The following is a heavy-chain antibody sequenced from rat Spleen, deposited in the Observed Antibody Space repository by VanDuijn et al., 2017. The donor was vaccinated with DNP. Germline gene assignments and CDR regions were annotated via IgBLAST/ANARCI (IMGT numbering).Heavy chain of an antibody. Sequence: EVQLVESDGGLVQPGRSPRLSCAASGITFSNSGMHWIRQAPTKGLEWVAYISYDGGSTNYGDSVKGRFTISRDNAENTLFLQMDSLRSEDTATYYCATHSFTSGITTAFGSWGQGTLVTVSS. J-gene: IGHJ3*01. D-gene: IGHD1-11*01. CDR2: ISYDGGST. CDR3: ATHSFTSGITTAFGS. V-gene: IGHV5S23*01. CDR1: GITFSNSG.